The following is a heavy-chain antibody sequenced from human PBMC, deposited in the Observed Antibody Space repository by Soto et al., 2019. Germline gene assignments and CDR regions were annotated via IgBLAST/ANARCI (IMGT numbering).Heavy chain of an antibody. CDR2: IYYSGST. D-gene: IGHD2-15*01. Sequence: SETLSLTCTVSGGSISSGGYYWSWIRQHPGKGLEWIGYIYYSGSTYYNPSLKSRVTISVDTSKNQFSLKLNSVAAADTAVYYCARGRRCCSGGSCFGGYFFDYSGQGTLVTVSS. CDR1: GGSISSGGYY. J-gene: IGHJ4*02. V-gene: IGHV4-31*03. CDR3: ARGRRCCSGGSCFGGYFFDY.